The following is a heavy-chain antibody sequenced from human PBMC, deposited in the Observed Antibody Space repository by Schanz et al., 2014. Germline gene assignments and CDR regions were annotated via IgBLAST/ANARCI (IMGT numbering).Heavy chain of an antibody. V-gene: IGHV4-30-4*07. CDR3: ARDVGHYGMDV. CDR1: GVSISSGGYS. Sequence: QVQLQESGPGLVKPSQTLSLTCAVSGVSISSGGYSWTWIRQPPGKGPEWIGYIFYSGSTKYNPSRKSRVTISVDTSKNQFSLKLSSVTAADTAVYYCARDVGHYGMDVWGQGTTVTVSS. CDR2: IFYSGST. J-gene: IGHJ6*02.